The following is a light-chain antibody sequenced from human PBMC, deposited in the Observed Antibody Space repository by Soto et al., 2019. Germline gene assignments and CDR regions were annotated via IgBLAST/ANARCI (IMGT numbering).Light chain of an antibody. Sequence: IVLTDSPVTLSLSPGEGATLSCRASQSFSSSSLAWYQHKRGQAPSLLIHDASSRATGIPDRFSGSGSGTDFTLTIRRLEPEDFEVYYCKQRRTWTLNFGPGNXVDLK. CDR2: DAS. J-gene: IGKJ3*01. CDR3: KQRRTWTLN. CDR1: QSFSSSS. V-gene: IGKV3D-20*02.